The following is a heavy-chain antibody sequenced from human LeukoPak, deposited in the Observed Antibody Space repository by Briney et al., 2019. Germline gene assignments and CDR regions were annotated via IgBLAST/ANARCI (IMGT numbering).Heavy chain of an antibody. D-gene: IGHD6-25*01. CDR1: GYTFTSYY. V-gene: IGHV1-46*01. CDR2: INPSGGST. Sequence: ASVKVSCKASGYTFTSYYMHWVRQAPGQGLEWMGIINPSGGSTSYAQKFQGRVTMTRDMSTSTDYMELSSLRSEDMAVYYCARDRFLRGSYMDVWGKGTTVTVSS. J-gene: IGHJ6*03. CDR3: ARDRFLRGSYMDV.